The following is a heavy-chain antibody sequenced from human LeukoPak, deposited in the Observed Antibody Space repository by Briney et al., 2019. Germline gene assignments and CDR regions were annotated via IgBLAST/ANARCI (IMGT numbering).Heavy chain of an antibody. CDR2: ISSSGST. Sequence: SETLSLTCTVSGDSISSGDYYWSWIRQPAGKGLEWIGRISSSGSTNYNPSLKSRVTISVDTSKNQFSLKLSSVTAAGTAAYFCARGPYSYDSSGAFDIWGQGTMVTVSS. J-gene: IGHJ3*02. CDR3: ARGPYSYDSSGAFDI. D-gene: IGHD3-22*01. CDR1: GDSISSGDYY. V-gene: IGHV4-61*02.